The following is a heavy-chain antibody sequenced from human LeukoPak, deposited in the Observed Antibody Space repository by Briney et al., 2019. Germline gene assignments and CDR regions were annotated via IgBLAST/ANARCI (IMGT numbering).Heavy chain of an antibody. Sequence: GGSLGLSCAASGFTFSSYSMNWVRQAPGKGLEWVSSVSSSSSYIYYADSVKGRFTISRDNAKNSLYLQMNSLRAEDTAVYYCTDGMITGAFDIWGQGTMVTVSS. D-gene: IGHD3-16*01. CDR3: TDGMITGAFDI. CDR1: GFTFSSYS. J-gene: IGHJ3*02. CDR2: VSSSSSYI. V-gene: IGHV3-21*01.